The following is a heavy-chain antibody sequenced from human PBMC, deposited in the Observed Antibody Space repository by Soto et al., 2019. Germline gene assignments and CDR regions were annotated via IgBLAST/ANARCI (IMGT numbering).Heavy chain of an antibody. CDR1: GYTFTSYG. CDR3: ARGRYGDY. Sequence: QVHLVQSGAEVKKPGASVKVSCKGSGYTFTSYGITWVRQAPGQGLERMGWISAHNGNTNYAQKLQGRVTVTRDTSTSTAYMELRRLRSDDTGVYSCARGRYGDYWGQGALVTVSS. J-gene: IGHJ4*02. V-gene: IGHV1-18*01. CDR2: ISAHNGNT. D-gene: IGHD1-1*01.